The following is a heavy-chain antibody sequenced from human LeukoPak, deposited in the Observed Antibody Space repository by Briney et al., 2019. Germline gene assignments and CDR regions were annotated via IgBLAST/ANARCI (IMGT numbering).Heavy chain of an antibody. V-gene: IGHV5-51*01. CDR1: EYTFNLYW. J-gene: IGHJ6*03. CDR2: IYPGDSDT. D-gene: IGHD1-14*01. CDR3: LRKPGLSGRDHYYYFYMEV. Sequence: GESLKISCKGFEYTFNLYWIGWVRQMPGKGLEWMGIIYPGDSDTIYSPSFQGQVTISADKSINTAYLQWSSLKASDTAMYYCLRKPGLSGRDHYYYFYMEVWGKGTTATVS.